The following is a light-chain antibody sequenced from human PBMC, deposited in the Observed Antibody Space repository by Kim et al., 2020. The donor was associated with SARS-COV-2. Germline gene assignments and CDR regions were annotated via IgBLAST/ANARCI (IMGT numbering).Light chain of an antibody. CDR1: SKDVGNKG. J-gene: IGLJ2*01. Sequence: QTATLAGSGGSKDVGNKGAAWLQQHQGHPPKFLSYRNNNRPSGISEGLSASRSGNTASLTITRLQPEDEADYYCSAWDSGLSAVVFGGGTQLTVL. CDR3: SAWDSGLSAVV. CDR2: RNN. V-gene: IGLV10-54*01.